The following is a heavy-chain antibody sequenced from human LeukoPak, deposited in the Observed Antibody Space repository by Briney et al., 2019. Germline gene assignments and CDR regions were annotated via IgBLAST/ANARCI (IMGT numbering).Heavy chain of an antibody. J-gene: IGHJ6*02. D-gene: IGHD3-3*01. Sequence: SVKVSCKASGFTFTSSAMQWVRQARGQRLEWIGWIVVGSGNTNYAQKLQGRVTMTTDTSTSTAYMELRSLRSDDTAVYYCARDPRFLEWSPRANYYYYGMDVWGQGTTVTVSS. CDR2: IVVGSGNT. CDR3: ARDPRFLEWSPRANYYYYGMDV. V-gene: IGHV1-58*02. CDR1: GFTFTSSA.